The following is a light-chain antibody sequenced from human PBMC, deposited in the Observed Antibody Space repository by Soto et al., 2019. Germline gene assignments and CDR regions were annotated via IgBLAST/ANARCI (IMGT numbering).Light chain of an antibody. J-gene: IGKJ1*01. Sequence: EIVLTQSPATLSLSPGDRATLSCRASKSVGKYLAWYQQKPGQLPRLLIYGASTRATGIPARFSGSGSGTEFTLTISSLEPEDFAVYYCQQRSNWPWTFGQGTKVDI. CDR2: GAS. CDR1: KSVGKY. CDR3: QQRSNWPWT. V-gene: IGKV3-11*01.